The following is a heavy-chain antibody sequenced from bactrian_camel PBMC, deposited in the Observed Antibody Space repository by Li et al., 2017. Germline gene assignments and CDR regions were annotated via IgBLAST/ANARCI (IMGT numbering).Heavy chain of an antibody. J-gene: IGHJ6*01. Sequence: HVQLVESGGGSVQAGGSLRLSCAASGHTYRPNCMGWFRQGPGKRREGVATIYTHADSTYYTDSVKGRFTISQDNAENTVVLQMNNLKPEDTAMYYCAARSASTEYCYTGSDFGYWGQGTQVTVS. CDR2: IYTHADST. CDR1: GHTYRPNC. V-gene: IGHV3S54*01. D-gene: IGHD2*01. CDR3: AARSASTEYCYTGSDFGY.